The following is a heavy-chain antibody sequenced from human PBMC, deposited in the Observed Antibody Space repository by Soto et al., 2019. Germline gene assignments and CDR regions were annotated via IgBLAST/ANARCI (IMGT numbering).Heavy chain of an antibody. CDR1: GGSFSGYY. J-gene: IGHJ6*02. Sequence: PSETLSLTCAVYGGSFSGYYWSWIRQPPGKGLEWIGEINHSGSTNYNPSLKSRVTISVDTSKNQFSLKLSSVTAADTAVYYCARGRVYSNPYYYYGMDVWGQGTTVTVSS. CDR3: ARGRVYSNPYYYYGMDV. V-gene: IGHV4-34*01. CDR2: INHSGST. D-gene: IGHD4-4*01.